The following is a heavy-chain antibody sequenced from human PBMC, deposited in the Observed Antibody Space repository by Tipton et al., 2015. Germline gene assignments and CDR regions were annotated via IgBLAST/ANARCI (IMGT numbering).Heavy chain of an antibody. CDR3: ARDVNGGYFDI. D-gene: IGHD7-27*01. J-gene: IGHJ3*02. Sequence: SLRLSCPASGITFSSYWMSWVRQAPGKGLEWIGQISHDGSERYYLDSMRGRFTISRDNAKNSLYLQMNTLRAEDTAVYHCARDVNGGYFDIWGQGTSVTVSP. V-gene: IGHV3-7*01. CDR1: GITFSSYW. CDR2: ISHDGSER.